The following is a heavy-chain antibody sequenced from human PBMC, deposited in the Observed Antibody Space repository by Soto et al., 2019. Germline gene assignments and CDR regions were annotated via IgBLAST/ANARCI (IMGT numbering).Heavy chain of an antibody. V-gene: IGHV4-59*01. CDR1: GGSISNYY. Sequence: SETLSLTCTVSGGSISNYYWSWIRQPPGMGLEWIGYIYYSGTTNYNPSLKSRVTISVDTSKNQFSLKLTSVTAADTAVYYCARDDGGTTVTFDYWGQGTLVTVSS. D-gene: IGHD4-4*01. CDR3: ARDDGGTTVTFDY. CDR2: IYYSGTT. J-gene: IGHJ4*02.